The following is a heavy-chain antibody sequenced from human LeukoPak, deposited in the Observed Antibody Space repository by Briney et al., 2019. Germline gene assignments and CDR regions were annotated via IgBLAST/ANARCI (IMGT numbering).Heavy chain of an antibody. V-gene: IGHV4-59*01. CDR2: IYYSGST. D-gene: IGHD3-3*01. CDR1: GGSISSYY. Sequence: PSETLSLTYTVSGGSISSYYWSWIRQPPGKGLEWIGYIYYSGSTNYNPSLKSRVTISVDTSKNQFSLKLSSVTAADTAVYYCARGCTYYDFWSGQPGGAFDIWGQGTMVTVSS. CDR3: ARGCTYYDFWSGQPGGAFDI. J-gene: IGHJ3*02.